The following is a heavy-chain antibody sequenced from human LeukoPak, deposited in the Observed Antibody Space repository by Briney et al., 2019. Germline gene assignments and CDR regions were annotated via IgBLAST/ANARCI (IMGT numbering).Heavy chain of an antibody. CDR2: INTNTGNP. Sequence: ASVKVSCKASGYTFTSYAMNWVRQAPGQGLEWMGWINTNTGNPTYAQGFTGRVVFSLDTSVTTAYLQISSLKAEDTAVYYCARDSPLDYSSSWSVYYYYYYMDVWGKGTTVTVSS. D-gene: IGHD6-13*01. CDR1: GYTFTSYA. J-gene: IGHJ6*03. V-gene: IGHV7-4-1*02. CDR3: ARDSPLDYSSSWSVYYYYYYMDV.